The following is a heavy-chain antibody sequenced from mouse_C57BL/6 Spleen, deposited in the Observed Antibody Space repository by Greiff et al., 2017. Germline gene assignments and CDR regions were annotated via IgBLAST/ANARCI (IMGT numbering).Heavy chain of an antibody. J-gene: IGHJ4*01. CDR1: GFSLTSYG. CDR3: SRGGLPYYAMDY. CDR2: IWSGGST. Sequence: VHLVESGPGLVQPSQSLSITCTVSGFSLTSYGVHWVSQSPGKGLEWLGVIWSGGSTDYNAAFIYRLSISKDNSKSQVFFKMNSLQADDTAIYYWSRGGLPYYAMDYWGQGTSVTVSS. V-gene: IGHV2-2*01. D-gene: IGHD2-2*01.